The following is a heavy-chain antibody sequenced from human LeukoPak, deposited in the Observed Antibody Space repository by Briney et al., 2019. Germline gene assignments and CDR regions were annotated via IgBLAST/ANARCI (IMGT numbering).Heavy chain of an antibody. D-gene: IGHD4-17*01. CDR3: ARDGTVTALVYYYYGMDV. CDR1: GFTLGSYE. CDR2: ISSSGSTI. J-gene: IGHJ6*04. Sequence: GGSLRLSCAGSGFTLGSYEMNWVPQAPGKGLEWVSYISSSGSTIYYADSVKGRFTISRDNAKNSLYLQMNSLRAEDTAVYYCARDGTVTALVYYYYGMDVWGKGTTVTVSS. V-gene: IGHV3-48*03.